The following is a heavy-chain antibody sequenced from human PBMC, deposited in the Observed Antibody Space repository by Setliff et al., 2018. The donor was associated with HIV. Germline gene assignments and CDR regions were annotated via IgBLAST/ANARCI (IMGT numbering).Heavy chain of an antibody. J-gene: IGHJ6*02. D-gene: IGHD6-19*01. CDR3: AREGSGWDYYYYGMDV. Sequence: SETLSLTCTVSGGSISSYYWSWIRQPPGKGLEWIGYIYYSGSTNYNPSLKSRVTISVDTSKNQFSLKLSSVTAADTAVYYCAREGSGWDYYYYGMDVWGQVTTVTVSS. V-gene: IGHV4-59*01. CDR2: IYYSGST. CDR1: GGSISSYY.